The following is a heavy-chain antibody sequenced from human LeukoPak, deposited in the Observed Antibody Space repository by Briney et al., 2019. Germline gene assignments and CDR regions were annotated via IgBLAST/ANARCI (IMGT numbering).Heavy chain of an antibody. Sequence: SETLSLTCTVSGGSISSSSTYFWGWVRQPPGKGLEWIGSVHNSGITYYNPSLKSRVTISVDKSRNQFSLNLNSVSAADTAVYYCARSYFGSGTFNGFDYWGQGTLVTVSS. CDR2: VHNSGIT. V-gene: IGHV4-39*07. D-gene: IGHD3-10*01. J-gene: IGHJ4*02. CDR1: GGSISSSSTYF. CDR3: ARSYFGSGTFNGFDY.